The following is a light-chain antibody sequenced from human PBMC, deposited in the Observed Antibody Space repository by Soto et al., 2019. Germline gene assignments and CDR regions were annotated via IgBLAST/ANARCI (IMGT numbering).Light chain of an antibody. Sequence: DIVMTQSPLSLAVTPGEPASISCRSSQSLLYRDGRIFLDWYLQRPGHSPQLLIYLASIRASGVPHRFSGSGSGTDFTLKISRVEAEDVGIYYCMQALQTPTFGGGTRLDIK. V-gene: IGKV2-28*01. CDR1: QSLLYRDGRIF. J-gene: IGKJ4*01. CDR3: MQALQTPT. CDR2: LAS.